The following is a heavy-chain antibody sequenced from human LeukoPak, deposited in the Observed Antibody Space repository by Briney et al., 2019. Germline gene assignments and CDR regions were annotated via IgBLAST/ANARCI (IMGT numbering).Heavy chain of an antibody. CDR3: ARDEFWSGSI. D-gene: IGHD3-3*01. CDR2: IHRDGRA. V-gene: IGHV4-38-2*02. CDR1: GYSISSGYY. J-gene: IGHJ3*02. Sequence: PSETLSLTCTVSGYSISSGYYWGWIRQPPEKGLEWIGSIHRDGRAYYNPSLRSRVTISVDTSKNHFSLKLSSVTAADTAVYYCARDEFWSGSIWGQGTMVTVSS.